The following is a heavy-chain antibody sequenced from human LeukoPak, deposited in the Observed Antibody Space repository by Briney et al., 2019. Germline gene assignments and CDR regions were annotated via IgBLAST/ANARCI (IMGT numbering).Heavy chain of an antibody. CDR1: GGSFSGYY. V-gene: IGHV4-34*01. J-gene: IGHJ5*02. D-gene: IGHD3-9*01. Sequence: PSETLSLTCAVYGGSFSGYYWSWIRQPPGKGLEWIGEINHSGSTNYNPSLKSRVTISVDTPKNQFSLKLSSVTAADTAVYYCARVVKLYDILTGYMPNWFDPWGQGTLVTVSS. CDR3: ARVVKLYDILTGYMPNWFDP. CDR2: INHSGST.